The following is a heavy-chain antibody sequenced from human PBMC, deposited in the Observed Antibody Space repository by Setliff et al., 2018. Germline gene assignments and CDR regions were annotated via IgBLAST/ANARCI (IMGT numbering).Heavy chain of an antibody. J-gene: IGHJ4*02. Sequence: PSETLSLTCGASGGTFSDYFWGLIRQPPGKGLELIGYIYYSETAKYNPSLKSRVTISVDTSKNQFSLKLTSVTAADTAVYYCARGRNVAARLFDSWGQGTLVTVSS. D-gene: IGHD6-6*01. CDR3: ARGRNVAARLFDS. V-gene: IGHV4-59*12. CDR1: GGTFSDYF. CDR2: IYYSETA.